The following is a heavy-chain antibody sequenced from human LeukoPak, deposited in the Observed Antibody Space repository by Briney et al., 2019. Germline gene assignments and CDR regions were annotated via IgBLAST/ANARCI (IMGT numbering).Heavy chain of an antibody. V-gene: IGHV4-31*03. CDR2: IYYSGST. J-gene: IGHJ6*02. CDR3: ARHCSSTSCSYYYYYYGMDV. CDR1: GGSISSGGYY. D-gene: IGHD2-2*01. Sequence: SQTLSLTCTVPGGSISSGGYYWSWIRQHPGKGLEWIVYIYYSGSTYYNPSLKSRVTISVDTSKNQFSLKLSSVTAADTAVYYCARHCSSTSCSYYYYYYGMDVWGQGTTVTVSS.